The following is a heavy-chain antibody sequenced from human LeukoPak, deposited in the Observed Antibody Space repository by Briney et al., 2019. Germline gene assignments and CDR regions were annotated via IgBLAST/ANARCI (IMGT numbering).Heavy chain of an antibody. D-gene: IGHD3-3*01. CDR1: GFTFSSYA. CDR3: AKDLQSLASDFWSGYYHSPWYYYGMDV. V-gene: IGHV3-23*01. Sequence: PGGSLRLSCAASGFTFSSYAMSWVRQAPGKGLEWVSAISGSGGSTYYADSVKGRFTISRDNSKNTLYLQMNSLRAEDTAVYYCAKDLQSLASDFWSGYYHSPWYYYGMDVWGQGTTVTVSS. CDR2: ISGSGGST. J-gene: IGHJ6*02.